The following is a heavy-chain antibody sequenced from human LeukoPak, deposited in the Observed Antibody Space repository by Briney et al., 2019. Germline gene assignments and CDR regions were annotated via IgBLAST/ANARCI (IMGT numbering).Heavy chain of an antibody. CDR2: IYPGDSDT. V-gene: IGHV5-51*01. D-gene: IGHD3-10*01. CDR3: AITYRITMVRGPFDY. CDR1: GYSFTSYW. J-gene: IGHJ4*02. Sequence: GESLKISCKGSGYSFTSYWIGWVRQMPGKGLEWMGIIYPGDSDTRYSPSFQGQVTISADKSISTAYLQWSSPKASDTAMYYCAITYRITMVRGPFDYWGQGTLVTVSS.